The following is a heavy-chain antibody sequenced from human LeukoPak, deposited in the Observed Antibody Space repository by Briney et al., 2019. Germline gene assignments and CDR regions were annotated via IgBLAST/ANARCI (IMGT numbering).Heavy chain of an antibody. Sequence: GGSLRLSCAASGFTFSSYSMNWVRQAPGKGLEWVSYISSSSSTIYYADSVKGRFTISRDNAKNSLYLQMNSLRAEDTAVYYCARAAPYYDYVWGSYRLLYYFDYWGQGTLVTVSS. CDR2: ISSSSSTI. J-gene: IGHJ4*02. D-gene: IGHD3-16*02. CDR1: GFTFSSYS. V-gene: IGHV3-48*01. CDR3: ARAAPYYDYVWGSYRLLYYFDY.